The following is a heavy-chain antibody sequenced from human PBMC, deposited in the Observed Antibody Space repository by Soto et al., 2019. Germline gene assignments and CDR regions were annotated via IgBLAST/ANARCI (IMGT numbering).Heavy chain of an antibody. CDR2: IYYNGTT. D-gene: IGHD1-26*01. Sequence: QLQLQESGPGLVKPSETLSLTCTVSGGSIDSSNYWGWIRQPPGKGLEWIGSIYYNGTTYYNSYRETRVTISVDTSKTQFSLRMSSVTAADTAVYYCTRPPSSGRAWFDPLGQGTLVTVSS. J-gene: IGHJ5*01. CDR3: TRPPSSGRAWFDP. V-gene: IGHV4-39*01. CDR1: GGSIDSSNY.